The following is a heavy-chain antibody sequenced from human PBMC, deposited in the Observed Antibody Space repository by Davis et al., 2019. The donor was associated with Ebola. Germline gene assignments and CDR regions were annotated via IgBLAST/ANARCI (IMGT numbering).Heavy chain of an antibody. CDR2: TYYRSKWYN. V-gene: IGHV6-1*01. D-gene: IGHD2-15*01. J-gene: IGHJ5*02. Sequence: SQTLSLTCAISGDSVSSNSVVWNWIRQSPSRGLEWLGRTYYRSKWYNDYAVSVKSRITINPDTSKNQFSLQLNSVTPEDTAVYYCARYCSGGSCQNYYWFDPWGQGTLVTVSS. CDR1: GDSVSSNSVV. CDR3: ARYCSGGSCQNYYWFDP.